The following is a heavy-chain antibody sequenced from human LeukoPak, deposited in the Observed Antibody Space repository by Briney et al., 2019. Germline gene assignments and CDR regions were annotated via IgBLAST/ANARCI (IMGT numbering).Heavy chain of an antibody. V-gene: IGHV4-59*12. CDR2: IYYSGST. CDR3: ARVNINNWHSCDY. CDR1: GGSISDYY. J-gene: IGHJ4*02. Sequence: PSETLSLTCTVSGGSISDYYWNWIRQPPGKGLEWIGYIYYSGSTNYNPSLKSRVTISVDTSKNQFSLKLSSVTAADTAVYYCARVNINNWHSCDYWGQGTLVTVSS. D-gene: IGHD1-1*01.